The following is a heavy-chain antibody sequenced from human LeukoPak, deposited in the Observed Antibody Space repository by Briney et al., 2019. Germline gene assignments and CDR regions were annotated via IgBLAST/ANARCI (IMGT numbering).Heavy chain of an antibody. V-gene: IGHV4-39*02. CDR1: GGSISSSSYY. J-gene: IGHJ3*01. D-gene: IGHD6-13*01. CDR3: ARAYYSTSWYGV. CDR2: IYYSGST. Sequence: SETLSLTCTVSGGSISSSSYYWGWIRQPPGKGLEWIGSIYYSGSTNYNPSLKSRVTISVDTSKNHFSLKLSSMTAADTAVYYCARAYYSTSWYGVWGQGTLVTVSS.